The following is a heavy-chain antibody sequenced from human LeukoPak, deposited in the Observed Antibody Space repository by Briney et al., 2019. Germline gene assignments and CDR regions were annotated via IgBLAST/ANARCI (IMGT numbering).Heavy chain of an antibody. CDR1: GGTFSSYA. V-gene: IGHV1-69*01. D-gene: IGHD3-10*01. CDR3: ARGFDYGSGSYSYFDY. J-gene: IGHJ4*02. CDR2: IIPIFGTA. Sequence: GASVKVSCKASGGTFSSYAISWVRQAPGQGLEWMGGIIPIFGTANYAQKFQGRVTITADESTSTAYMELSSLRSEDTAVYYCARGFDYGSGSYSYFDYWGQGTLVTVSS.